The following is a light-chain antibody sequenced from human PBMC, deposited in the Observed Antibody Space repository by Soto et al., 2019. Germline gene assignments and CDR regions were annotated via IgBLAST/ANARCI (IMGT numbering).Light chain of an antibody. J-gene: IGKJ4*01. CDR2: LGS. CDR1: QSLLHSRGYNY. V-gene: IGKV2-28*01. Sequence: DIVMTQSPLSLPVTPGEPASISCRSSQSLLHSRGYNYLDWYLQKPGQSPQILIYLGSNLASGVTDRFSGSGSGTDFTLQISRVEAEDVGVYYCMQALQTPLTFGGGTKVEIK. CDR3: MQALQTPLT.